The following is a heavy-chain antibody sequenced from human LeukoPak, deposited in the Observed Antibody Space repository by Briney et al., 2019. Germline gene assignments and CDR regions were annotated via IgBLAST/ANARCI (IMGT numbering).Heavy chain of an antibody. D-gene: IGHD3-22*01. Sequence: SETLSLTCAVYGGSFSGYYWSWIRQPPGKGLEWIGEINHSGSTNYNPSLKSRVTISEDTSKNQFSLKLSSVTAADTAVYYCARGNTMIVVVLDYWGQGTLVTVSS. J-gene: IGHJ4*02. CDR2: INHSGST. V-gene: IGHV4-34*01. CDR1: GGSFSGYY. CDR3: ARGNTMIVVVLDY.